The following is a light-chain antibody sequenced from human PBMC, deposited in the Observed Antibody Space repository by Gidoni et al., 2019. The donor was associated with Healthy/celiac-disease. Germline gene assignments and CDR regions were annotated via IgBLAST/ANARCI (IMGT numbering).Light chain of an antibody. CDR2: DAS. CDR1: QSVSSY. J-gene: IGKJ4*01. Sequence: ATLSCRASQSVSSYLAWYQQKPGQAPRLLIYDASNRATGIPARFSGSGSGTDFTITISSLEPEDFAVYYCQQRSNWPQLTFGGGTKVEIK. V-gene: IGKV3-11*01. CDR3: QQRSNWPQLT.